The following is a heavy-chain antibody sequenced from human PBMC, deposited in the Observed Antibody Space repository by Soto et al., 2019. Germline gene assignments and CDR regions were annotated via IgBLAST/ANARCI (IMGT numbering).Heavy chain of an antibody. V-gene: IGHV1-18*04. CDR3: ATHYDILPNCFDP. D-gene: IGHD3-9*01. Sequence: GASVKVSCKASGYTFTSYGISWVRQAPGQGLEWMGWISAYNGDTNYPQKLQGRVTMTTDTSTSTAYMELRSLRSDDTAVYYCATHYDILPNCFDPWGQGTLVTVSS. J-gene: IGHJ5*02. CDR1: GYTFTSYG. CDR2: ISAYNGDT.